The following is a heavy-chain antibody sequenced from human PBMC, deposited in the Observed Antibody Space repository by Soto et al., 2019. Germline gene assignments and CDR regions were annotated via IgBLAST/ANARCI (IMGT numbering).Heavy chain of an antibody. V-gene: IGHV4-61*01. CDR3: ARVFQSPDIALVMDX. CDR1: GGSVSSVSYY. CDR2: IYYSGST. Sequence: SETLSLTCTVSGGSVSSVSYYWSWIRQPPGKGLEWIGDIYYSGSTNSNTSLKSRVTISVDTSKNQFSLKLSSVTAADTAVYFCARVFQSPDIALVMDXWGQATLVTVSX. J-gene: IGHJ4*02. D-gene: IGHD5-18*01.